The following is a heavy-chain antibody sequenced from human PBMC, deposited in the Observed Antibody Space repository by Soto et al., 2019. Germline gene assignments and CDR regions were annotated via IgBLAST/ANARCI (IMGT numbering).Heavy chain of an antibody. CDR1: GYSFSSYD. CDR2: MNPNSGNT. CDR3: ARSRTTVVDY. D-gene: IGHD4-17*01. J-gene: IGHJ4*02. V-gene: IGHV1-8*01. Sequence: ASVKVSCKASGYSFSSYDINWVRQATGQGLEWMGWMNPNSGNTGQPQRFQGRVTMTRNTSISTAYMELSNLYSDDTAVYYCARSRTTVVDYWGQGTQVTVSS.